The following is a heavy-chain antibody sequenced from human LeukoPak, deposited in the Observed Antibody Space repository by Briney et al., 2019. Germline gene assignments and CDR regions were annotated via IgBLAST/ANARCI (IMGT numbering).Heavy chain of an antibody. J-gene: IGHJ4*02. Sequence: SCKASGYTFTSYAMHWVRQAPGKGLEWLAVISYDGSNKYYADSVKGRFTISRDNSKNTLYLQMNSLRAEDTAVYYCARGGFMTTVTKFDYWGQGTLVTVSS. D-gene: IGHD4-17*01. V-gene: IGHV3-30*04. CDR2: ISYDGSNK. CDR3: ARGGFMTTVTKFDY. CDR1: GYTFTSYA.